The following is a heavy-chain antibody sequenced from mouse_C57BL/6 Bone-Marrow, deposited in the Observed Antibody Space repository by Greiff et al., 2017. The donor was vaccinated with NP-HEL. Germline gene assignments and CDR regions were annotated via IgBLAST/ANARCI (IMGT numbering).Heavy chain of an antibody. Sequence: EVQLQESGAELVRPGASVKLSCTASGFNIKDDYMHWVKQRPEQGLEWIGWIDPENGDTEYASKFQGKATITADTSSNTAYLQLSSLTSEDTAVYYCTTRSPWFAYWGQGTLVTVSA. V-gene: IGHV14-4*01. D-gene: IGHD1-1*01. CDR2: IDPENGDT. J-gene: IGHJ3*01. CDR1: GFNIKDDY. CDR3: TTRSPWFAY.